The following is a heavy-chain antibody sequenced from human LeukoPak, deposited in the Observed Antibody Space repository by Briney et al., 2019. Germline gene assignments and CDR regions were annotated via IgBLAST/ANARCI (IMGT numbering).Heavy chain of an antibody. CDR3: VRLRRNNDRSGYYYYYDY. J-gene: IGHJ4*02. V-gene: IGHV3-21*01. CDR2: ISVKSNYR. CDR1: GYTFSDFS. D-gene: IGHD3-22*01. Sequence: AWSVRLSCAASGYTFSDFSVNWVRQAPGKGLEWVSSISVKSNYRYYADSVRGRFTISRDDARDSLFLQMNSLSAEDTAVYFCVRLRRNNDRSGYYYYYDYWGQGTLVTVSS.